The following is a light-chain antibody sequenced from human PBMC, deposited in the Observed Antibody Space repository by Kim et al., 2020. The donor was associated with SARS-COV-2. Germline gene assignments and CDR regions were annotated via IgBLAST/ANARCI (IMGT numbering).Light chain of an antibody. J-gene: IGLJ2*01. CDR1: SRDVGGYNY. CDR2: DVS. CDR3: SSHTSSNTVV. Sequence: QSALTQPASVSGSPGQSITISCTGTSRDVGGYNYVSWYQHHPGKAPKLMIYDVSERPSGVSDRFSGSNSGNTASLTISGLQTEDEADYYCSSHTSSNTVVVGGGTKITVL. V-gene: IGLV2-14*03.